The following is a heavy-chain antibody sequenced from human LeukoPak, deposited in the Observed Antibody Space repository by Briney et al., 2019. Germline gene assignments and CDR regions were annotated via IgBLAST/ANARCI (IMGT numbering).Heavy chain of an antibody. CDR3: ATVFGGPVSRRFDP. CDR2: IYTSGST. Sequence: SETLSLTCTVSGASISSDNYYWSWIRQPAGKGLEWIGRIYTSGSTNYNPSLKGRVTISLDTSKNQFSLKLSSVTAADTAVYYCATVFGGPVSRRFDPWGQGTLVTVSS. D-gene: IGHD4-23*01. J-gene: IGHJ5*02. V-gene: IGHV4-61*02. CDR1: GASISSDNYY.